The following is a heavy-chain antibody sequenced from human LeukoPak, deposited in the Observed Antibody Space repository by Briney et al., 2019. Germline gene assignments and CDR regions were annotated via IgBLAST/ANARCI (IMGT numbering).Heavy chain of an antibody. D-gene: IGHD1-14*01. CDR3: ARAITLSRSPAY. V-gene: IGHV3-74*01. J-gene: IGHJ4*02. CDR1: GFAFSSMY. Sequence: GGSLRLSCAASGFAFSSMYMHWVRQAPGKGLVWVSRINIDGSSTTYADSVKGRFTISRDNTKNTLYLQMNSLRAEDTAVYYCARAITLSRSPAYWGQGTLVTVSS. CDR2: INIDGSST.